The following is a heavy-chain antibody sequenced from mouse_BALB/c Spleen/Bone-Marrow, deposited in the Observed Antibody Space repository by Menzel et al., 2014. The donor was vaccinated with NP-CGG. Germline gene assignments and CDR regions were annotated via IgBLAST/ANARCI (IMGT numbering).Heavy chain of an antibody. CDR1: GFDFSRYW. CDR3: ARLNYYGNLFV. V-gene: IGHV4-1*02. D-gene: IGHD1-1*01. Sequence: EVKLQESGGGLVQPEGSLKLSCAASGFDFSRYWMSWVRQAPGKGLEWIGEINPESSTINYTPSLKDKFIISRDNAKNTLFLQMTKVRSEDTALYYCARLNYYGNLFVWGAGTTVTVSS. J-gene: IGHJ1*01. CDR2: INPESSTI.